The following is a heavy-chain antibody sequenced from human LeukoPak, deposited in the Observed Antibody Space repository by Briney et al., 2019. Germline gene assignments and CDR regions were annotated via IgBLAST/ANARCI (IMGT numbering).Heavy chain of an antibody. J-gene: IGHJ5*02. CDR2: VFYSGST. V-gene: IGHV4-31*03. D-gene: IGHD3-10*01. Sequence: PSETLSLTCTVSGGSISDAAYYWSWIRQHPGEGLEWIGYVFYSGSTSYNPSLKSRVTISVDTSKNQFSLKLTSVTAADTAVYYCARDYYGSGSYQNWFDPWGQGTLVTVSS. CDR1: GGSISDAAYY. CDR3: ARDYYGSGSYQNWFDP.